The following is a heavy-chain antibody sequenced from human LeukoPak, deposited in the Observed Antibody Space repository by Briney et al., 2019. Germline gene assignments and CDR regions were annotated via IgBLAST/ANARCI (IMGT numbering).Heavy chain of an antibody. J-gene: IGHJ4*02. CDR3: ARGRYLTTGGGAAAGFLDY. CDR1: GGSFSGYY. V-gene: IGHV4-34*01. D-gene: IGHD6-13*01. Sequence: SETLSLTCAVYGGSFSGYYWTWIRQPPGKGLEWIGEINHSGSTNYNPSLKSRVTISVDTSKNQFSLKLNSVTAADTAVYYCARGRYLTTGGGAAAGFLDYWGQGTLVTVSS. CDR2: INHSGST.